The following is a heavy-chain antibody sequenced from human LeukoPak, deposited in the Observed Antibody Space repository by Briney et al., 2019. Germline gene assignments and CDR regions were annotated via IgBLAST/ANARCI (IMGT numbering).Heavy chain of an antibody. CDR2: INHSGST. CDR3: ARGGISAVDGVVIKYYYYYYGMDV. V-gene: IGHV4-34*01. Sequence: KPSETLSLTCAVYGGSFSGYYWSWIRQPPGKGLEWIGEINHSGSTNYNPSLKSRVTISVDTSKNQFSLKLSSVTAADTAVYYCARGGISAVDGVVIKYYYYYYGMDVWGQGTTVTVSS. J-gene: IGHJ6*02. D-gene: IGHD3-3*01. CDR1: GGSFSGYY.